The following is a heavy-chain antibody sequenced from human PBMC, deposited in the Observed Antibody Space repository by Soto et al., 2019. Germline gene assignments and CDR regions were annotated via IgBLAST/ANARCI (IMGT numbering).Heavy chain of an antibody. CDR2: ISGPGGSI. D-gene: IGHD5-18*01. CDR3: ARVRSYSYGQGYGMDV. V-gene: IGHV3-23*01. J-gene: IGHJ6*02. Sequence: EVQLLESGGDLVQPGGSLRLSCAASGFSFSNDAMSWVRHAPGKGLEWVSAISGPGGSIYYADSVKGRFTISRDDAKNSLSLQMNSLRAEDTAVYYCARVRSYSYGQGYGMDVWGQGTTVTVSS. CDR1: GFSFSNDA.